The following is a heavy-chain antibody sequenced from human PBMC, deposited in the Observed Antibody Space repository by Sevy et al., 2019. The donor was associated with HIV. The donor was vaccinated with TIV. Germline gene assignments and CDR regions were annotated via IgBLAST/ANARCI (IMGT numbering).Heavy chain of an antibody. D-gene: IGHD2-2*01. CDR2: ISSSSSYI. Sequence: GGSLRLSCAASGFTLSTYSMNWVRQAPGKGLEWVSSISSSSSYIYYADSVKGRFTISRDNAKNSLYLQMNSLRAEDTAVYYCVRDGGCSSTSCLVYLDYWGQGTLVTVSS. CDR3: VRDGGCSSTSCLVYLDY. J-gene: IGHJ4*02. V-gene: IGHV3-21*01. CDR1: GFTLSTYS.